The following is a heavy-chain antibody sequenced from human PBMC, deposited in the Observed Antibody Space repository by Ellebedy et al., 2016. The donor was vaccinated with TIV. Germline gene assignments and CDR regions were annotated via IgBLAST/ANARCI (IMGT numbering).Heavy chain of an antibody. CDR3: VRDLHWSYFD. D-gene: IGHD1-26*01. CDR2: IKEDGSEE. V-gene: IGHV3-7*03. Sequence: GESLKLSCAASGFTFSLNWMYWVRQAPGKGLEWVANIKEDGSEEYYVDSVKGRFTISRDNAKNSLYLQMNSLRAEDTAVYYCVRDLHWSYFDWGQGTLVTVSS. CDR1: GFTFSLNW. J-gene: IGHJ4*02.